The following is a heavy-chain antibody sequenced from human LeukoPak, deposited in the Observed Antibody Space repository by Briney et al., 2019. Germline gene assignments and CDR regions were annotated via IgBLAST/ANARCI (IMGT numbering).Heavy chain of an antibody. V-gene: IGHV4-4*08. CDR2: IYTSGSS. CDR1: GGSISTYY. Sequence: SETLSLTCTVSGGSISTYYWSWVRQPPGKGLEWVGRIYTSGSSNYYPSLKSRVTISGDTSKNQFSLRQSAVTAADTAVYYCAKSNGYGLIDIWGQGTMVTVSS. D-gene: IGHD3-10*01. CDR3: AKSNGYGLIDI. J-gene: IGHJ3*02.